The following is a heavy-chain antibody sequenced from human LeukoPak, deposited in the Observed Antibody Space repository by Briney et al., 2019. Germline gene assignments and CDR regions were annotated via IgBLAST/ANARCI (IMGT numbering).Heavy chain of an antibody. CDR3: ARDHSGGNCYSGCDFDY. CDR1: GYTFTNYG. Sequence: ASVKVSCKASGYTFTNYGIIWVRQAPGQGLEWMGWISAHNGNTRYAQKFQGGVTMTRDTSTTTAYMEPRGLTSDDTAVYYCARDHSGGNCYSGCDFDYWGQGTLVTVSS. CDR2: ISAHNGNT. J-gene: IGHJ4*02. V-gene: IGHV1-18*01. D-gene: IGHD2-15*01.